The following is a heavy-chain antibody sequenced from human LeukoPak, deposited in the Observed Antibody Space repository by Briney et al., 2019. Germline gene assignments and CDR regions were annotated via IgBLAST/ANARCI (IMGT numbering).Heavy chain of an antibody. CDR2: IWYDGNNK. CDR3: ARAFGYALQGPDY. Sequence: PGGSLRLSCAASGFTFSSYGMHWVRQAPGKGLEWVAVIWYDGNNKYYADSVKGRFSISRDNSKNTLYLQMNSLRAEDTAVYYCARAFGYALQGPDYWGQGTLVTVSS. J-gene: IGHJ4*02. D-gene: IGHD3-16*01. V-gene: IGHV3-33*01. CDR1: GFTFSSYG.